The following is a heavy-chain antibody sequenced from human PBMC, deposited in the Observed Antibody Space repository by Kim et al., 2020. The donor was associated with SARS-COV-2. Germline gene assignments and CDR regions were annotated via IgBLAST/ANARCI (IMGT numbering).Heavy chain of an antibody. Sequence: SLKSRVTISVDTSKNQFSLKLSSVTAADTAVYYCARLYYDFWSGFNWFDPWGQGTLVTVSS. J-gene: IGHJ5*02. D-gene: IGHD3-3*01. CDR3: ARLYYDFWSGFNWFDP. V-gene: IGHV4-30-2*05.